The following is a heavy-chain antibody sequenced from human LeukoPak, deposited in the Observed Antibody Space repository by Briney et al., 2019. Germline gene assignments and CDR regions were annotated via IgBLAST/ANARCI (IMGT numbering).Heavy chain of an antibody. CDR2: INPDDSEI. V-gene: IGHV5-51*01. CDR1: GYSFTNYW. Sequence: GESLKISCKGSGYSFTNYWIGWVRQTPGKGLEWMGVINPDDSEIKYSPSLQGQVTISADKSISTAYLQWSSLKASDTAMYYCARPVGANGMDVWGQGTTVTVSS. D-gene: IGHD1-26*01. J-gene: IGHJ6*02. CDR3: ARPVGANGMDV.